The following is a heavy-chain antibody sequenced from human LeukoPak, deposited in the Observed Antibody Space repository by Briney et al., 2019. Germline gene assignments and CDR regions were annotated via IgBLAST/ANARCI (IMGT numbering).Heavy chain of an antibody. CDR1: GGSISSSSYY. D-gene: IGHD3-16*01. J-gene: IGHJ5*02. V-gene: IGHV4-39*01. Sequence: SETLSLTCTVSGGSISSSSYYWSWIRQPPGKGLEWIGEINHSGSTNYNPSLKSRVTISVDTSKNQFSLKLSSVTAADTAVYYCARHFSMVEFRGVMENWFDPWGQGTLVTVSS. CDR3: ARHFSMVEFRGVMENWFDP. CDR2: INHSGST.